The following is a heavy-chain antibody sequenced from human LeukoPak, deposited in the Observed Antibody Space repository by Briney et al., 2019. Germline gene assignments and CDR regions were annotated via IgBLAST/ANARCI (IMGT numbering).Heavy chain of an antibody. CDR3: ARGGMATDFDY. J-gene: IGHJ4*02. CDR1: GFTFSSYS. D-gene: IGHD5-12*01. Sequence: PGGSLRLSCAASGFTFSSYSMNWVRQAPGKGLEWVSSISSSSSYIYYADSVKGRFTIYRDNAKNSLYLQMNSLRAEDTAVYYCARGGMATDFDYWGQGTLVTVSS. V-gene: IGHV3-21*01. CDR2: ISSSSSYI.